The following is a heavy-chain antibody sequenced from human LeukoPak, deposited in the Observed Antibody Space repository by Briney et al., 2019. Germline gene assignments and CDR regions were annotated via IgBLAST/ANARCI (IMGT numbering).Heavy chain of an antibody. CDR2: IYPAESDT. CDR1: GYSFTTYW. V-gene: IGHV5-51*01. J-gene: IGHJ3*02. Sequence: GESLKISCKVSGYSFTTYWMGWVRQIPGKGLEWMWIIYPAESDTRYSPSFQGQVTISADKSISTAYLQWSSLKASDTAMYYCARRMVTTPGPAFDIWGQGTMVTVSS. CDR3: ARRMVTTPGPAFDI. D-gene: IGHD5-18*01.